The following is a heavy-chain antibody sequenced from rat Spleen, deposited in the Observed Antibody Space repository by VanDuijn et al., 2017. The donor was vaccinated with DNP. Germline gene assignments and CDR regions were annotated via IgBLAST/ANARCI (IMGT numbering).Heavy chain of an antibody. J-gene: IGHJ3*01. CDR3: TRDYYSSSFVY. CDR2: IWSGGNT. D-gene: IGHD1-2*01. Sequence: QVQLKESGPGLVQPSQTLSLTCTVSGFSLTSYHVHWVRQPPGKGLEWVGVIWSGGNTDYNSTLKSRLSISRDTSKSQVFLKVNSLQTEDTAIYFCTRDYYSSSFVYWGQGTLVTVSS. V-gene: IGHV2-15*01. CDR1: GFSLTSYH.